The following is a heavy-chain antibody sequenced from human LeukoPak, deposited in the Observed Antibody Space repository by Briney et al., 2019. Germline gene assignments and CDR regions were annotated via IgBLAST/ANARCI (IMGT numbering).Heavy chain of an antibody. CDR2: ISYDGGNK. V-gene: IGHV3-30-3*01. D-gene: IGHD1-26*01. CDR3: ARDWLPWELRHAFDI. Sequence: GRSLRLSCAASGFTFSSYAMHWVRQAPGKGLEWVAVISYDGGNKYYADSVKGRFTISRDNSKNTLYLQMNSLRAEDTAVYYCARDWLPWELRHAFDIWGQGTMVTVSS. CDR1: GFTFSSYA. J-gene: IGHJ3*02.